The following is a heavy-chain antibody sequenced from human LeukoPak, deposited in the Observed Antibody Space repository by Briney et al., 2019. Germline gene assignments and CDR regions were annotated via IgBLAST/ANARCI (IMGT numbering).Heavy chain of an antibody. CDR1: GFTFSSYE. D-gene: IGHD3-9*01. J-gene: IGHJ4*02. CDR2: ISSSGSTI. CDR3: ARAIYDSLTGYYDY. Sequence: GGSLRLSCAASGFTFSSYEMNWVRQAPGKGLEWVSYISSSGSTIYYADSVKGRFTISRDNAKNSLYLQMDSLRAEDTAVYYCARAIYDSLTGYYDYWGQGTLVTVSS. V-gene: IGHV3-48*03.